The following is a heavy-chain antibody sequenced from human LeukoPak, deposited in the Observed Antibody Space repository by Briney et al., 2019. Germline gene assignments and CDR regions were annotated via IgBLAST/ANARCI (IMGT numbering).Heavy chain of an antibody. Sequence: ASVKVSCKASGYTFTSYGISWVRQAPGQGLEWMGWISAYNGNTNYAQKLQGRVTMTTDTSTSTAYMELRSLRSDDTAVYYCAKEPGGGVLITTLSWFDPWGQGTLVTVSS. D-gene: IGHD3-22*01. V-gene: IGHV1-18*01. CDR1: GYTFTSYG. CDR3: AKEPGGGVLITTLSWFDP. CDR2: ISAYNGNT. J-gene: IGHJ5*02.